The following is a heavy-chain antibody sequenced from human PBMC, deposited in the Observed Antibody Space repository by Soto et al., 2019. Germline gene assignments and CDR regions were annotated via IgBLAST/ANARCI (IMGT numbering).Heavy chain of an antibody. D-gene: IGHD6-13*01. J-gene: IGHJ4*02. CDR2: IYPGDSDT. CDR1: GYSFTSYW. V-gene: IGHV5-51*01. CDR3: ARHGLPGIAAAGIDY. Sequence: PGESLKISCKGSGYSFTSYWIGWVRQMPGKGLEWMGIIYPGDSDTRYSPSFQGQVTISADKSISTAYLQWSSLKASDTAMYYCARHGLPGIAAAGIDYWGQGTLVTVSS.